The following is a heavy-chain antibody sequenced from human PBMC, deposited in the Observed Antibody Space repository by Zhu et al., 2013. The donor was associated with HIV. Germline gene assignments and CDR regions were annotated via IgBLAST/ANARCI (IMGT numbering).Heavy chain of an antibody. Sequence: QVQLVQSGAEVKKPGSSVKVSCKVSGGTFSRYGITWVRQAPGHGLEWMGGIIPILGTTNYAQKSQGRVTITADESASTAYMELSSLRSEDTAIYYCGGLPGASLGVSQIDYWGQGTLVTVSS. CDR2: IIPILGTT. D-gene: IGHD2-2*01. V-gene: IGHV1-69*01. CDR1: GGTFSRYG. CDR3: GGLPGASLGVSQIDY. J-gene: IGHJ4*02.